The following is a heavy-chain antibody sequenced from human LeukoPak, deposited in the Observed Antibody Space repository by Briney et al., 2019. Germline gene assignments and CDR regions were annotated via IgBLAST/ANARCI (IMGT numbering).Heavy chain of an antibody. Sequence: GGSLRLSCAVSGFTVYGNYMTWVPQVPGGGREWVALIFSGDSTDYPDSGKGRFTIPKDKSKHTLHLKMDSLSPEDTAMYYCALTYYFDRRGYSYFDYWGQGALVTVSS. V-gene: IGHV3-53*01. D-gene: IGHD3-22*01. J-gene: IGHJ4*02. CDR3: ALTYYFDRRGYSYFDY. CDR1: GFTVYGNY. CDR2: IFSGDST.